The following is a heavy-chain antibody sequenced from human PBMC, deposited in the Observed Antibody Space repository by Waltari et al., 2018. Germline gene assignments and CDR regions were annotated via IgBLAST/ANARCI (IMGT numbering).Heavy chain of an antibody. CDR3: ASDRYYSSGWYYFDY. CDR2: INAGNCNT. D-gene: IGHD6-19*01. J-gene: IGHJ4*02. V-gene: IGHV1-3*01. Sequence: QVQLVQSGAEVKKPGASVKVSCKASGYTFTSYAMHWVRQAPGQRLEWMGWINAGNCNTKYSQKFQGRVTITRDTSSSTAYMELSSLRSEDTAVYYCASDRYYSSGWYYFDYWGQGTLVTVSS. CDR1: GYTFTSYA.